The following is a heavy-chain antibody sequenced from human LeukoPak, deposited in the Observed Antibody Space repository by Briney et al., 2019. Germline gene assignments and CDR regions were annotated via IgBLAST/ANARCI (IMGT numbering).Heavy chain of an antibody. Sequence: GGSLRLSCAASGFTFSSYSMNWVRQAPGKGLEWVSSISSSSSYIYYADSVKGRFTISRDNAKNSLYLQMNSLRAEDTAVYYCARDWSIAARPRGWFDPWGQGTLVTVSS. J-gene: IGHJ5*02. CDR2: ISSSSSYI. CDR1: GFTFSSYS. D-gene: IGHD6-6*01. CDR3: ARDWSIAARPRGWFDP. V-gene: IGHV3-21*01.